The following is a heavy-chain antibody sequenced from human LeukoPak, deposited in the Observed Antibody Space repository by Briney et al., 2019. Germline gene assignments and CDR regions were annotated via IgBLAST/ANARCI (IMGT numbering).Heavy chain of an antibody. CDR2: ISYDGGNT. V-gene: IGHV3-30*01. CDR1: GFTFSSYA. CDR3: ARDSTYYYGSGSSGPHYFDY. D-gene: IGHD3-10*01. J-gene: IGHJ4*02. Sequence: PGGSLRLSCAASGFTFSSYAMHWVRQAPGKGLEWVALISYDGGNTYYADSVKGRFTISRDNSKNTLDLQLNSLRVEDTAVYYCARDSTYYYGSGSSGPHYFDYWGQGTLVTVPS.